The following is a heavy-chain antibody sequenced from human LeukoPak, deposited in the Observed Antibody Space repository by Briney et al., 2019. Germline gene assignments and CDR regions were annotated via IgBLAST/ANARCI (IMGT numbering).Heavy chain of an antibody. J-gene: IGHJ4*02. CDR2: ISGSGGST. V-gene: IGHV3-23*01. CDR1: GFTFSSYA. D-gene: IGHD3-22*01. Sequence: GGSLRLSCAASGFTFSSYAMSWVRQAPGKGLEWVSAISGSGGSTYYADSVKGRFTISRDNSRNTLYLQMNSLRAEDTAVYYCAKVKYYDSSGYYNYWGQGTLVTVSS. CDR3: AKVKYYDSSGYYNY.